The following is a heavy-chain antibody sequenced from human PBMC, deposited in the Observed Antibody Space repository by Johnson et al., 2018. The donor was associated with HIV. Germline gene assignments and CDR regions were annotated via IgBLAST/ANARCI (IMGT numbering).Heavy chain of an antibody. CDR3: ARDRPYSSSGRGAFDI. CDR1: GSTFSSYG. D-gene: IGHD6-13*01. CDR2: ISYDGSNK. J-gene: IGHJ3*02. V-gene: IGHV3-30*03. Sequence: QVHLVESGGGLVQPGGSLRLSCAASGSTFSSYGMHWVRQAPGKGLEWLAVISYDGSNKYYADSVKGRFTISRDNSKNSLSLQLNSLRPDDTAVYFCARDRPYSSSGRGAFDIWGQGTMVTVSS.